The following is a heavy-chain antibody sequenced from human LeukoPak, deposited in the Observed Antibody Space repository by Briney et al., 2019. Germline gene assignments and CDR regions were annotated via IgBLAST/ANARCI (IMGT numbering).Heavy chain of an antibody. V-gene: IGHV1-2*02. CDR3: ARGQQSPLAYCSSTSCETFDY. CDR2: INPNSGGT. CDR1: GYTFTGYY. D-gene: IGHD2-2*01. Sequence: GASVKVSCKASGYTFTGYYMHWVRQAPGQGLEWMGWINPNSGGTNYAQKFQGRVTMTRDTSISTAYLELSRLRSDDTAVYYCARGQQSPLAYCSSTSCETFDYWGQGTLVTVSS. J-gene: IGHJ4*02.